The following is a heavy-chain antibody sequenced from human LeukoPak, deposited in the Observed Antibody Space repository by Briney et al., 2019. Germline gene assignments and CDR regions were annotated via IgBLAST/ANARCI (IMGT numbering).Heavy chain of an antibody. Sequence: SETLSLTCTVSGYSISSGYYWGWIRQPPGKGLEWIGSIYHSGSTYYNPSLKSRVTISVDTSKNQFSLKLSSVTAADTAVYFCARVDPEGYSDYWGHGTLVTVSS. CDR3: ARVDPEGYSDY. CDR1: GYSISSGYY. V-gene: IGHV4-38-2*02. J-gene: IGHJ4*01. CDR2: IYHSGST.